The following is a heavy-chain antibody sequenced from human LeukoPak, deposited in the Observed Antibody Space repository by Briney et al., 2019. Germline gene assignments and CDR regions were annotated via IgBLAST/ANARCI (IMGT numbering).Heavy chain of an antibody. D-gene: IGHD2-8*01. CDR3: AGSLGYCTSNVCYLKY. J-gene: IGHJ4*02. V-gene: IGHV1-69*06. Sequence: SVKVSCKASGGTFSSYAISWVRQAPGQGLEWMGGIIPIFGTANYAQKFQGRVTITADKSTGTAYMELSSLRSDDTAVYYCAGSLGYCTSNVCYLKYWGQGTLVTVSS. CDR1: GGTFSSYA. CDR2: IIPIFGTA.